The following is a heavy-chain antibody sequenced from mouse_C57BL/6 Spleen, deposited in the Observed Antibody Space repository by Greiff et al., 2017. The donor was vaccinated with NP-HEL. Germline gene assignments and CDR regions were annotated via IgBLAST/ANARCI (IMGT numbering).Heavy chain of an antibody. CDR1: GFTFTDYY. J-gene: IGHJ2*01. V-gene: IGHV7-3*01. CDR3: ARYMKGEYYFDY. CDR2: IRHKANGYTT. Sequence: EVMLVESGGGLVQPGGSLSLSCAASGFTFTDYYMSWVRQPPGKALEWLGFIRHKANGYTTEYSASVKGRFTISRDNSQSILYLQMNALRAEDSATYYCARYMKGEYYFDYWGQGTTLTVSS.